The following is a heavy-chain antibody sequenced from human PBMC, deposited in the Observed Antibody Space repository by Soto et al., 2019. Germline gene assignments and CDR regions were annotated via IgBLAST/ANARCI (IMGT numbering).Heavy chain of an antibody. J-gene: IGHJ5*02. V-gene: IGHV1-8*01. Sequence: QATGQGLEWMGWMNPNSGNTGYAQKFQGRITMTRNTSISAAYMELSSLRSDDTAVYYCARGRGYCISTSCYLDPWGQGTLVTVSS. CDR3: ARGRGYCISTSCYLDP. D-gene: IGHD2-2*01. CDR2: MNPNSGNT.